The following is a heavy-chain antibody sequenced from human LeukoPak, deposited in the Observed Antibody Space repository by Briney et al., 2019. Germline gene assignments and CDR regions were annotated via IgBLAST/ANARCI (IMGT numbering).Heavy chain of an antibody. J-gene: IGHJ3*02. CDR2: ISSSSSYI. V-gene: IGHV3-21*01. CDR1: GFTFSSYS. CDR3: ARDGGWYMESDAFDI. Sequence: GGSLRLSCAASGFTFSSYSMNWVRQAPGKGLEWVSSISSSSSYIYYADSVKGRFTISRDNAKSSLYLQMNSLRAEDTAVYYCARDGGWYMESDAFDIWGQGTMVTVSS. D-gene: IGHD6-19*01.